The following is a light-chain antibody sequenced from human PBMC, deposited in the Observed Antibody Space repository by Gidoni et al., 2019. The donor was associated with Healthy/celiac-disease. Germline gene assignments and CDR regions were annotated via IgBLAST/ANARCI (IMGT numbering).Light chain of an antibody. CDR1: QSVSRC. J-gene: IGKJ4*01. V-gene: IGKV3-11*01. Sequence: EIVLTQSPATLSLSPGESATLSCRASQSVSRCLAWYQQKPGQAPRLLLYDASSRATGIPARFSGSGSATDFTLTISSLEPEDFAVYYCQQCINWPLTFGGGTTVEIK. CDR3: QQCINWPLT. CDR2: DAS.